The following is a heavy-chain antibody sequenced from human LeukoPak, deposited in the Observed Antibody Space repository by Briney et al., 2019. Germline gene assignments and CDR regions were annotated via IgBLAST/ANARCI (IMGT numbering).Heavy chain of an antibody. D-gene: IGHD5-24*01. Sequence: GGSLRLSCAASGFTFSSYGMHWVRQAPGKGLEWVAFIRYDGSNKYYADSVKGRFTISRDNSKNTLYLQMNSLRAEDTAVYYCASGVTRDGYNHPPFDYWGQGTLVTVSS. CDR1: GFTFSSYG. V-gene: IGHV3-30*02. CDR2: IRYDGSNK. CDR3: ASGVTRDGYNHPPFDY. J-gene: IGHJ4*02.